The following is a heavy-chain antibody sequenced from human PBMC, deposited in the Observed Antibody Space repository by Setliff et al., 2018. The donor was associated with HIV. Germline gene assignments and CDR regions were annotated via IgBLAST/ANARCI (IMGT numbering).Heavy chain of an antibody. CDR3: ARHAIVDTAGRGFDY. D-gene: IGHD5-18*01. V-gene: IGHV4-39*01. CDR1: GGSIRRSSFY. J-gene: IGHJ4*02. Sequence: SETLSLTCTVSGGSIRRSSFYWGWIRQPPGKGLEWIGTIYYSGSTYYNSSLKSRVTISVDTSTNQFSLKLSSVTATDTAVYYCARHAIVDTAGRGFDYWGQGTLVTVSS. CDR2: IYYSGST.